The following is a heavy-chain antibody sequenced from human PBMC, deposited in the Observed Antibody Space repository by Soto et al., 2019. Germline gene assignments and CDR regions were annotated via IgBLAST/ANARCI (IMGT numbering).Heavy chain of an antibody. CDR1: GFTFSSYA. V-gene: IGHV3-23*01. Sequence: PGGSLRLSCAASGFTFSSYAMSWVRQAPGKGLEWVSAISGSGGSTYYADSVKGRFTISRDNSKNTLYLQMNSLRAEDTAVYYCAKDWNEVFYYYYGMDVWGQGTTVTVSS. CDR3: AKDWNEVFYYYYGMDV. CDR2: ISGSGGST. J-gene: IGHJ6*02. D-gene: IGHD1-1*01.